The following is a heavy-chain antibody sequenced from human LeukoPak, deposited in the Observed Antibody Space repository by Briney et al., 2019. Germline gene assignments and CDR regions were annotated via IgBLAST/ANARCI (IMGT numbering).Heavy chain of an antibody. D-gene: IGHD3-10*01. CDR2: IYYSGST. V-gene: IGHV4-39*01. J-gene: IGHJ5*02. CDR3: ARHPVVRYYYGSGSYYTNWFDP. CDR1: GGSISSSSYY. Sequence: PSETLSLTCTVSGGSISSSSYYWGWIRQPPGKGLEWIGSIYYSGSTYYNPSLKSRVTISVDTSKNQFSLKLSSVTAADTAVYYCARHPVVRYYYGSGSYYTNWFDPWGQGTLVTVSS.